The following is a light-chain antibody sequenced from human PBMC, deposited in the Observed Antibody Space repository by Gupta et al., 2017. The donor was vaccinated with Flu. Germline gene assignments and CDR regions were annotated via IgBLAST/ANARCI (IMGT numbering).Light chain of an antibody. Sequence: QPVLTQAPSASGTPGKRITISCSGSTSNTGRNAVPWYQHFPGTAPKLLIYVNSRRHAGVPDRFSGAKYGTAAAVATRGLQADEEADYYCAAEDDARNGVVFGGGTKLTV. V-gene: IGLV1-44*01. J-gene: IGLJ2*01. CDR2: VNS. CDR1: TSNTGRNA. CDR3: AAEDDARNGVV.